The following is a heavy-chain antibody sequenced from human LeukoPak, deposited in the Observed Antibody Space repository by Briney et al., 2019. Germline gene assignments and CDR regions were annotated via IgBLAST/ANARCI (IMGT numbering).Heavy chain of an antibody. CDR2: ISGGST. CDR3: ARSANTYYYDSSGCFDY. Sequence: GGSLRLSCAASGFTVSSNEMSWVRQAPGKGLEWVSSISGGSTYYADSRKGRFTISRDNSKNTLYLQMNSLRAEDTAVYYCARSANTYYYDSSGCFDYWGQGTLVTVSS. CDR1: GFTVSSNE. J-gene: IGHJ4*02. D-gene: IGHD3-22*01. V-gene: IGHV3-38-3*01.